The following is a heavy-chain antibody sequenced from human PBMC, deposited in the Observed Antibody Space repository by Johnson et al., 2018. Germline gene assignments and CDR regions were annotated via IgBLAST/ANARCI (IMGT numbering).Heavy chain of an antibody. CDR3: AREADTSGRYAFDV. Sequence: QVQLVQSGGGLVKPAGSLRLSCAASGFTFSDHFMSWIRQAPGKGLVWISYIRPSGTTIYYADSVKGRFTISRDNAKNSLYLQMNSLRAGDTALYFCAREADTSGRYAFDVWGQGTMVTVSS. D-gene: IGHD5-18*01. V-gene: IGHV3-11*01. CDR2: IRPSGTTI. J-gene: IGHJ3*01. CDR1: GFTFSDHF.